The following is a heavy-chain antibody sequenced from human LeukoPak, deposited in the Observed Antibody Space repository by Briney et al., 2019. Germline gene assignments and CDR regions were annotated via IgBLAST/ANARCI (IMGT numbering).Heavy chain of an antibody. CDR1: GFTSCSYT. CDR3: AREGHHCSGGSCYSGWFDP. J-gene: IGHJ5*02. D-gene: IGHD2-15*01. V-gene: IGHV3-48*01. Sequence: PGGSPRLSCAPPGFTSCSYTISWVRQAQGKGLEWVSYIISSSSTIYYADSVKGRFTISRDNAKNSLYLQMSSLRAEDTAVYYCAREGHHCSGGSCYSGWFDPWGQGTLVTVSS. CDR2: IISSSSTI.